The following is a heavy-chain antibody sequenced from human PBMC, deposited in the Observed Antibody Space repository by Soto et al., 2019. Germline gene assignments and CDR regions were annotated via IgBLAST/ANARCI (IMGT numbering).Heavy chain of an antibody. Sequence: PSETLSLTCAVSGYSISSGYYWGWIRQPPGKRLEWIGSIYHGWSTYYNPSLKSRVTISIDTSKNQFSLRLSSVNAADTAVYYCARIPYSSSWYLDYWGQGTLVTVSS. D-gene: IGHD6-13*01. CDR2: IYHGWST. J-gene: IGHJ4*02. CDR3: ARIPYSSSWYLDY. V-gene: IGHV4-38-2*01. CDR1: GYSISSGYY.